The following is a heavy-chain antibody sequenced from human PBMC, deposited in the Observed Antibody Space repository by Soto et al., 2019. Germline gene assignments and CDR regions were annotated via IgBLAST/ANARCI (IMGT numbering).Heavy chain of an antibody. CDR2: IGTAGDT. D-gene: IGHD3-3*01. Sequence: GGSLRLSCAASGFTFSSYDMHWVRQATGKGLEWVSAIGTAGDTYYPGSVKGRFTISRENAKNSLYLQMNSLRAGDTAVYYCARSLDLQPAFDIWGQGTMVTVSS. CDR3: ARSLDLQPAFDI. V-gene: IGHV3-13*01. J-gene: IGHJ3*02. CDR1: GFTFSSYD.